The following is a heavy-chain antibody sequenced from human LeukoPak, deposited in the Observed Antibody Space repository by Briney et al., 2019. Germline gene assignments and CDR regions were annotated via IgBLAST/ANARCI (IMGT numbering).Heavy chain of an antibody. Sequence: GSLSLPCSVPGFTFSNYAMHWVRQAPGKGLEWVPLFNGGSGNIYYVDSVKGRFTISRDNSKNTLYVQMTSLRAEDTAIYYWAKGSDYYGAVTSKKTDWGQGTLVTVSS. CDR3: AKGSDYYGAVTSKKTD. J-gene: IGHJ4*02. D-gene: IGHD3-10*01. CDR2: FNGGSGNI. V-gene: IGHV3-23*01. CDR1: GFTFSNYA.